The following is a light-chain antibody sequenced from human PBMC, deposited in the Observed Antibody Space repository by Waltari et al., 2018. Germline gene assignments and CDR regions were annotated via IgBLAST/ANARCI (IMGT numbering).Light chain of an antibody. J-gene: IGKJ4*01. V-gene: IGKV6-21*01. CDR2: YAS. CDR3: HQNSGSPT. Sequence: EIVLTQSPDFQSVTPKEKVTITCRASQNIYSGLHWYQQKPDQSPRLLIKYASQSLSGVPSRCSGSGSGTDFTLTINSLEPEDAATYYCHQNSGSPTFGGGTKVEIK. CDR1: QNIYSG.